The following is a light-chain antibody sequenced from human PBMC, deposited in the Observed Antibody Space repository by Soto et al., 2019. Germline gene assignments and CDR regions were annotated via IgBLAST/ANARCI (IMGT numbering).Light chain of an antibody. J-gene: IGKJ5*01. CDR1: QSVSSN. CDR3: QQSGNWPIT. Sequence: EIVMTQSPATLSVSPGERATLSCRASQSVSSNLAWYQQKPGQAPRLLIYGASTRATGIPARFTGSGSGTEFTLTISSLQSEDFAVFYCQQSGNWPITFGEGTRLEIK. V-gene: IGKV3-15*01. CDR2: GAS.